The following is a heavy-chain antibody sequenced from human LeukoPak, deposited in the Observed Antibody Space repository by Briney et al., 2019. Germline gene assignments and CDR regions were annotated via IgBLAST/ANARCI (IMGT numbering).Heavy chain of an antibody. V-gene: IGHV4-59*12. D-gene: IGHD6-13*01. CDR1: GNSINIYS. Sequence: SETLSLTCTVSGNSINIYSWNWIRQSPEKGLEWIAYMYYSGTTNYNPSLENRAAISLDLSRHQFSLRLSSVTAADTAVYARDGGSAAAGELDYWGQGTLVTVSS. J-gene: IGHJ4*02. CDR2: MYYSGTT. CDR3: DGGSAAAGELDY.